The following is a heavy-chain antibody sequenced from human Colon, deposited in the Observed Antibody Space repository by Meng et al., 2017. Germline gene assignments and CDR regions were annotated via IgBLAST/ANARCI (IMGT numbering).Heavy chain of an antibody. CDR1: GGSFSGYY. CDR2: INHSRST. D-gene: IGHD3-3*01. CDR3: ARVRITIFGVVSTFDY. Sequence: QRQRQQWGAVLLKPSETLSPPFAGYGGSFSGYYWCWIRQPPGKGLEWIGEINHSRSTNSNPSLKSRVTISVDTSKNQFSLKLSSVTAADTAVYYCARVRITIFGVVSTFDYWGQGTLVTVSS. V-gene: IGHV4-34*01. J-gene: IGHJ4*02.